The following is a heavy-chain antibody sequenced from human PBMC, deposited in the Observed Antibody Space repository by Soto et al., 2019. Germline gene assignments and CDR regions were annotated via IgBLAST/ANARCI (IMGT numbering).Heavy chain of an antibody. J-gene: IGHJ6*02. CDR2: IYYSGST. V-gene: IGHV4-39*01. CDR1: AGTPSTRAYF. D-gene: IGHD3-10*01. CDR3: TPQGFGGLHGLVDV. Sequence: VSAGTPSTRAYFVCRIRPPPGKELEWIGSIYYSGSTYYNPSLKSRVTISVDTSKNQFSLKLSSVTAADTAVYYCTPQGFGGLHGLVDVWGQGTTVT.